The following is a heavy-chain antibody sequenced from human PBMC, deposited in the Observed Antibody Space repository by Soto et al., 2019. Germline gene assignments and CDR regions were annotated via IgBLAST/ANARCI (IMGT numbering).Heavy chain of an antibody. CDR2: IYHSGST. Sequence: QVQLQESGPGLVKPSGTLSLTCAVSGDSISSSNWWSWVRQPPGKGLEWIGEIYHSGSTNYNPSLKSRVTISVYKSKNQFSLKLSSVTAADTAVYYCARRGYYYYYGMDVWGQGTTVTVSS. J-gene: IGHJ6*02. V-gene: IGHV4-4*02. CDR1: GDSISSSNW. CDR3: ARRGYYYYYGMDV.